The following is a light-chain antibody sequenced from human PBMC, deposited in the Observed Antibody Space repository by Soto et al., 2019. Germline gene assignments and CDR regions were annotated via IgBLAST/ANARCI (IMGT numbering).Light chain of an antibody. Sequence: EIVLTQSPGTLSLSPGERATHSCRTSKSVSSSYLAWYQQKPGQTPRLLIYGASSRATGIPDRFSGSGFGTDFTLTISRLEPEDFAVYYCQQYGSSTWTFGQGTKV. CDR3: QQYGSSTWT. CDR2: GAS. J-gene: IGKJ1*01. CDR1: KSVSSSY. V-gene: IGKV3-20*01.